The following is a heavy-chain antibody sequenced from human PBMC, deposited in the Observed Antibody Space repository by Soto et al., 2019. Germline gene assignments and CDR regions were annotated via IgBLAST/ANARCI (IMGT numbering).Heavy chain of an antibody. Sequence: SETLSLTCTVSGGSISSGDYYWSWIRQPPGKCLEWIGYIYYSGSTYYNPSLKSRVTISVDTSKNQFSLKLSSVTAADTAVYYCARDVLGYCSSTSCYENGMYVWGQGTTVTVSS. D-gene: IGHD2-2*01. CDR2: IYYSGST. CDR3: ARDVLGYCSSTSCYENGMYV. CDR1: GGSISSGDYY. V-gene: IGHV4-30-4*01. J-gene: IGHJ6*02.